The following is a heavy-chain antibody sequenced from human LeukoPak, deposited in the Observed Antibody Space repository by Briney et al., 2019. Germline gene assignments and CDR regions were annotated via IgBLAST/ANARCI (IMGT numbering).Heavy chain of an antibody. Sequence: GSLRLSCAASGFTFSSYGMHWVRQALGKGLEWVTFIRYDGSNKYYADSVKGRFTISRDNSKNTLYLQMNSLRAEDTAVYYCAKEGGSYYTGSYYFDYWGQGTLVTVSS. J-gene: IGHJ4*02. CDR2: IRYDGSNK. D-gene: IGHD1-26*01. CDR1: GFTFSSYG. CDR3: AKEGGSYYTGSYYFDY. V-gene: IGHV3-30*02.